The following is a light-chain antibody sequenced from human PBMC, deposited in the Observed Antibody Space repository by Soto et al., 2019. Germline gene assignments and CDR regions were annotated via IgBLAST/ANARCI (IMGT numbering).Light chain of an antibody. J-gene: IGLJ1*01. CDR2: EVR. V-gene: IGLV2-14*01. CDR3: SSYTSTSTLYV. Sequence: QSALTQPASVSGSPGQSITISCTGTSSDVGGYNYVSWYQQHPGKAPKLMIYEVRNRPSGVSNRFSGSKSGNTASLTISGLQADDEADYSCSSYTSTSTLYVFGTGTTATVL. CDR1: SSDVGGYNY.